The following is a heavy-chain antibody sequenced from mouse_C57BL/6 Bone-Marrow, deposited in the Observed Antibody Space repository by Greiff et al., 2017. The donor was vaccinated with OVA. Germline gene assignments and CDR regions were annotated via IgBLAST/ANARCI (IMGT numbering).Heavy chain of an antibody. J-gene: IGHJ3*01. CDR2: ISSGGSYT. CDR3: ARHLGRGFAY. Sequence: EVMVEESGGDLVKPGGSLKLSCAASGFTFSSYGMSWVRQTPDKRLEWVATISSGGSYTYYPDTVKGRFTISRDNAKNSLYLQMSSLKSEETAMYYCARHLGRGFAYWGQGTLVTVSA. D-gene: IGHD4-1*01. V-gene: IGHV5-6*02. CDR1: GFTFSSYG.